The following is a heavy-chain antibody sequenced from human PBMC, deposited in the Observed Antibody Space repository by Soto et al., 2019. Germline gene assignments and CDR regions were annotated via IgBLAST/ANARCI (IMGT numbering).Heavy chain of an antibody. J-gene: IGHJ5*02. D-gene: IGHD2-2*01. CDR1: GDSVSSNRAA. CDR3: ARERKYQLLSRYWFDP. CDR2: TYYRSKWYN. V-gene: IGHV6-1*01. Sequence: SQTLSLTCAISGDSVSSNRAAWNWIRQSPSRGLEWLGRTYYRSKWYNDYAVSVKSRITIYPDTSKNQFSLQLNSVTPEDTAVYYCARERKYQLLSRYWFDPWGQGTLVTVSS.